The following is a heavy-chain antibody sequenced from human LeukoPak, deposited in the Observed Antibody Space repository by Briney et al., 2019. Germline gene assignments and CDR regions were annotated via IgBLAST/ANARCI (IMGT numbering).Heavy chain of an antibody. CDR3: ARGSGYSYGPLYDYVWGSYRYGLDY. D-gene: IGHD3-16*02. Sequence: ASVKVSCKASGYTFTGYYMHRVRQAPGQGLEWMGWINPNSGGTNYAQKFQGRVTITRDTSISTAYMELSRLRSDDTAVYYCARGSGYSYGPLYDYVWGSYRYGLDYWGQGTLVTVSS. CDR1: GYTFTGYY. CDR2: INPNSGGT. V-gene: IGHV1-2*02. J-gene: IGHJ4*02.